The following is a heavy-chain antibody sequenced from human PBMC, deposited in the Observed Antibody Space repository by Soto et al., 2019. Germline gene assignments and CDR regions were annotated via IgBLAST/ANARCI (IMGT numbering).Heavy chain of an antibody. V-gene: IGHV4-59*01. CDR1: GGSMSRYY. D-gene: IGHD1-1*01. Sequence: SETLSLTCTVSGGSMSRYYWTWIRQPPGKGLEWIGNIHYTGSTNYNPSLKSRVTILLGTSTSQFSLKVSSVTAADTAVYYCARDLTISSTDGPLDPWGHGTLVTVS. CDR3: ARDLTISSTDGPLDP. CDR2: IHYTGST. J-gene: IGHJ5*02.